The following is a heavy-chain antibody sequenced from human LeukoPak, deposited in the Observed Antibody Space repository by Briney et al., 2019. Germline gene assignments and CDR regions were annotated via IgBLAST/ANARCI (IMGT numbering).Heavy chain of an antibody. CDR1: GGSISSGGYY. V-gene: IGHV4-31*03. CDR3: ARSYYDFWSGYYTSWFDP. CDR2: IYYSGST. D-gene: IGHD3-3*01. Sequence: SQTLSLTCTVSGGSISSGGYYWSWIRQHPGKGLEWIGYIYYSGSTYYNPSLKSRVTISVDTSKNQFSLKLSSVTAADTAVYYCARSYYDFWSGYYTSWFDPWGQGTLVTVSS. J-gene: IGHJ5*02.